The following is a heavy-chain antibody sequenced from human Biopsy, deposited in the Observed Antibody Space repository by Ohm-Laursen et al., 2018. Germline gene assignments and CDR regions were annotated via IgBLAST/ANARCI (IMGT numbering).Heavy chain of an antibody. CDR2: IYSSGST. CDR1: GGSLSSYY. D-gene: IGHD3-22*01. CDR3: AGWTPEYDSSRYYLDAFDT. Sequence: SDTLSLTCTVSGGSLSSYYWSWIRQPAGKGLEWIGRIYSSGSTNYNPSLKSRVTLSMDTSKRQFSLKLSFVTAADTAVYYCAGWTPEYDSSRYYLDAFDTWGQGTKVTVSS. J-gene: IGHJ3*02. V-gene: IGHV4-4*07.